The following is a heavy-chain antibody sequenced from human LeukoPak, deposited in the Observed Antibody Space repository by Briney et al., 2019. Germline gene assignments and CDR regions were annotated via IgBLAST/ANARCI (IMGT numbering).Heavy chain of an antibody. CDR1: GFTFSSYG. CDR3: AKLHGYSSGWFSSDFDY. V-gene: IGHV3-30*18. CDR2: ISYDGSNK. D-gene: IGHD6-19*01. Sequence: GGSLRLSCAASGFTFSSYGMHWVRQAPGKGLEWVAVISYDGSNKYYADSVKGRFTISRDNSKNTLYLQMNSLRAEDTAVYYCAKLHGYSSGWFSSDFDYWGQGTLVTVSS. J-gene: IGHJ4*02.